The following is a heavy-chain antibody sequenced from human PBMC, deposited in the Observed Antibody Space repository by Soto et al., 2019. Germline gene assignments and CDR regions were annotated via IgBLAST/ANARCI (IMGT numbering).Heavy chain of an antibody. D-gene: IGHD6-13*01. CDR2: ISGSGGST. J-gene: IGHJ5*02. CDR3: AKARIAAAGGREDWFDP. CDR1: GFTFSTYW. V-gene: IGHV3-23*01. Sequence: GGSLRLSCAASGFTFSTYWMSWVRQAPGKGLEWVSAISGSGGSTYYADSVKGRFTISRDNSKNTLYLQMNSLRAEDTAVYYCAKARIAAAGGREDWFDPWGQGTLVTVSS.